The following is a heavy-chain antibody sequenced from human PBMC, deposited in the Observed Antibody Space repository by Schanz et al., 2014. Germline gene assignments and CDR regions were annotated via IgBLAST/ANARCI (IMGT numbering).Heavy chain of an antibody. V-gene: IGHV3-11*04. CDR3: VRVSFADPRLYRGMDRDIDY. CDR1: GFPFSDYF. Sequence: QVQLVDSGGGLVKPGGSLRLSCTASGFPFSDYFMAWIRQPPGRGLEWVSYIGNGGVTIYYADSVKGRFTISRDNSKNSLYLQMNNLRAEDTAVYYCVRVSFADPRLYRGMDRDIDYWGQGTLVTVSS. D-gene: IGHD5-18*01. J-gene: IGHJ4*02. CDR2: IGNGGVTI.